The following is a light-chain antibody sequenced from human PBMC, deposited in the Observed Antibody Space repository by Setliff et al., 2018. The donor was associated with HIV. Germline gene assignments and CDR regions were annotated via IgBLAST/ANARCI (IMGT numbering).Light chain of an antibody. Sequence: QSALAQPASVSGSPGQSITISCTGTSSDVGGYNYVSWYQHHPGKAPQLMIYDVSNRPSGVSNRFSGSKSGNTASLTISGLQAEDEADYYCSSYAITNTLHFGTGTKVTV. CDR1: SSDVGGYNY. CDR2: DVS. J-gene: IGLJ1*01. CDR3: SSYAITNTLH. V-gene: IGLV2-14*01.